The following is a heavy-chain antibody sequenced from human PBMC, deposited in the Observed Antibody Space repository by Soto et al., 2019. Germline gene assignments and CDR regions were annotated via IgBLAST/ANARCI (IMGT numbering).Heavy chain of an antibody. Sequence: PETLSHPYFVSADIIIKLYWWCCVRQAPEKGLEWIGEIYHTGGGIYRPALRGRITLSVATSKNQFSLKLTSVTPADTAVDYCARAVYCTTANCWDDFHYYNIDVWGQGTAVT. CDR3: ARAVYCTTANCWDDFHYYNIDV. CDR2: IYHTGGG. D-gene: IGHD2-2*01. V-gene: IGHV4-4*03. J-gene: IGHJ6*02. CDR1: ADIIIKLYW.